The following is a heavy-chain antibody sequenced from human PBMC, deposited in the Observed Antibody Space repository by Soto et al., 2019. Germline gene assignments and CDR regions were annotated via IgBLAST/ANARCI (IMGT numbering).Heavy chain of an antibody. Sequence: GGSLRLSCAASGFTFSSYSMNWVRQAPGKGLEWVSYISSSGSSIYYADSVKGRFTISRDNSKNALYLQMNSLRDEDTAVYYCARDHWAYNGYDGTAPDGIDDWGQGTLVTVSS. CDR3: ARDHWAYNGYDGTAPDGIDD. J-gene: IGHJ4*02. V-gene: IGHV3-48*02. CDR1: GFTFSSYS. CDR2: ISSSGSSI. D-gene: IGHD5-12*01.